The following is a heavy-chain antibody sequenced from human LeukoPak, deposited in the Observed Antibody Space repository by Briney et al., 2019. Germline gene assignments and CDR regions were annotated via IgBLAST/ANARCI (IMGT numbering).Heavy chain of an antibody. CDR2: INGDGSST. CDR3: TRDGYGFDI. V-gene: IGHV3-74*01. J-gene: IGHJ3*02. Sequence: TGGSLRLSCAASGFSFSSYWMHWVRQAPGKGLVWVSRINGDGSSTSYADSVKGRFTISRDNAKNTLYLQMNSLRAEDTAVYYCTRDGYGFDIWGQGTMVTVSS. CDR1: GFSFSSYW.